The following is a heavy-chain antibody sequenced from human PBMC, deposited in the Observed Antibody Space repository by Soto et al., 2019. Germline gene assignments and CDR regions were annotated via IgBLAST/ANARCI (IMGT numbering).Heavy chain of an antibody. Sequence: GGSLSLSCAASGFTLSSYAMSWVRQAPGKGLEWVSAISGSGGSTYYADSVKGRFTISRDNSKNTLYLQMNSLRAEDTALYYCAKLPDLRPVADAFDIWGQGTTVTVSS. CDR2: ISGSGGST. V-gene: IGHV3-23*01. CDR1: GFTLSSYA. CDR3: AKLPDLRPVADAFDI. J-gene: IGHJ3*02. D-gene: IGHD2-15*01.